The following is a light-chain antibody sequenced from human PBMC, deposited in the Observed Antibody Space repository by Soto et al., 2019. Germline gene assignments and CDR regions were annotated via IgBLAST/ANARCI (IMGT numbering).Light chain of an antibody. CDR1: ETVRPGS. CDR2: GAS. J-gene: IGKJ1*01. CDR3: QQYASSPWT. V-gene: IGKV3-20*01. Sequence: EIVLTQSPATLSLSPGEKATLSCRASETVRPGSLAWYQQNPGQAPRLLIFGASVRATDIPDRFSGSGSGTDFTLTITRLAPEDFAVYHCQQYASSPWTFGQGTKLEIK.